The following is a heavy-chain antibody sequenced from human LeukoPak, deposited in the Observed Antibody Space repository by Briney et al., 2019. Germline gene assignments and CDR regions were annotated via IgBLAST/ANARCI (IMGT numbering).Heavy chain of an antibody. Sequence: GGSLRLSCVASGFTFSNYWMHWVRQAPGKGLVWVSGISGDGAGTVNADSVKGRFTISRDNTKNILYLQMNSLRADDTAVYYCARDGSASVDFDYWGQGTLVTVSS. V-gene: IGHV3-74*01. CDR2: ISGDGAGT. CDR1: GFTFSNYW. J-gene: IGHJ4*02. D-gene: IGHD2-2*03. CDR3: ARDGSASVDFDY.